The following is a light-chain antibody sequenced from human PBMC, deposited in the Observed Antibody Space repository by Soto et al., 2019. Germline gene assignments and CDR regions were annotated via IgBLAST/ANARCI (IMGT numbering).Light chain of an antibody. J-gene: IGKJ2*01. CDR2: AAS. V-gene: IGKV1-39*01. CDR1: QSISSS. CDR3: QRTFTTPHT. Sequence: DIQMTQSPSSLSASVGDSVTITCRASQSISSSLNWYQQKPGKAPRLLIYAASTLQSGVPSGFSGSGSGTDFALTISSLQPENFATYYCQRTFTTPHTFGQVTKLEIK.